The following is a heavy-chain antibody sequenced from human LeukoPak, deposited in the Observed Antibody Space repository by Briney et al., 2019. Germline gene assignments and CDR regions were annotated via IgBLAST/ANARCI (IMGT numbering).Heavy chain of an antibody. D-gene: IGHD1-26*01. CDR2: IYYSGST. J-gene: IGHJ3*02. CDR1: GGSISSYY. Sequence: SETLSLTCTVSGGSISSYYWGWIRQPPGKGLEWIGYIYYSGSTNYNPSLKSRVTISVDTSKNQFSLKLSSVTAADTAVYYCARVGRVGATPVTILGAFDIWGQGTMVTVSS. CDR3: ARVGRVGATPVTILGAFDI. V-gene: IGHV4-59*01.